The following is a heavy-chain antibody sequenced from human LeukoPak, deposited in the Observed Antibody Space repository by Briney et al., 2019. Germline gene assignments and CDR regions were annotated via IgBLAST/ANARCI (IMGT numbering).Heavy chain of an antibody. CDR2: IYTSGST. CDR3: ARDPDYYDPGY. Sequence: SETLSLTCTVSGGSLSSYYWSWVRQPAGKGLEWIGRIYTSGSTNYNPSLKSRGTMSVDTSKNQFSLNLSSVTAADTAVYFCARDPDYYDPGYWGQGTLATVSS. J-gene: IGHJ4*02. V-gene: IGHV4-4*07. D-gene: IGHD3-22*01. CDR1: GGSLSSYY.